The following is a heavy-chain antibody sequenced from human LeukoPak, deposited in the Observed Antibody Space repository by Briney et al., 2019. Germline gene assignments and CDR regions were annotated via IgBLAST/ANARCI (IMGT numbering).Heavy chain of an antibody. D-gene: IGHD5-24*01. CDR1: GGSISSSSYH. Sequence: PSETLSLTCTVSGGSISSSSYHWGWIRQPPGKGLEWIGSIYYSGSTYYNPSLKSRVTISVDTSKNQFSLKLSSVTAADTAVYYCARLSLRDGYSSYWGQGTLVTVSS. J-gene: IGHJ4*02. V-gene: IGHV4-39*01. CDR2: IYYSGST. CDR3: ARLSLRDGYSSY.